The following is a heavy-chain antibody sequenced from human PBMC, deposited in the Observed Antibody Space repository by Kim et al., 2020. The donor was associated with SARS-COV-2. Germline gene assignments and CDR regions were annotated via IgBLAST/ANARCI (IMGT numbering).Heavy chain of an antibody. V-gene: IGHV3-15*01. J-gene: IGHJ4*02. CDR3: TTDGGGAVAVPFDY. D-gene: IGHD6-19*01. CDR2: IKSKTDGGTT. CDR1: GFTFSNAW. Sequence: GGSLRLSCAASGFTFSNAWMSWVRQAPGKGLEWVGRIKSKTDGGTTDYAAPVKGRFTISRDDSKNTLYLQMNSLKTEDTALYYCTTDGGGAVAVPFDYWGQGPLVTVSS.